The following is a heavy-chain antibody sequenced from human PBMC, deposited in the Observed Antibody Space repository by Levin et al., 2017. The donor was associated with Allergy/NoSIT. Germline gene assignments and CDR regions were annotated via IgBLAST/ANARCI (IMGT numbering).Heavy chain of an antibody. CDR1: GLSFSSSGEG. CDR3: AHRLKADTAMSFNY. CDR2: IYWDDDK. D-gene: IGHD5-18*01. V-gene: IGHV2-5*02. Sequence: SGPTLVKPTQTLTLTCTFSGLSFSSSGEGVGWIRQPPGKALEWLALIYWDDDKRYSPSLKSRLTITKDTSKNQVVLTMTNMDRVDTATYYCAHRLKADTAMSFNYWGQGTLVTVSS. J-gene: IGHJ4*02.